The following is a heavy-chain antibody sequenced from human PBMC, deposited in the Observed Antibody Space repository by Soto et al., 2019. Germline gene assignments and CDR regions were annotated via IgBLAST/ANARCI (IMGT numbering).Heavy chain of an antibody. D-gene: IGHD2-2*01. Sequence: QVQLVQSGAEVKKPGASVKVSCKASGYTFTSYGICCVRQAHGQGLEWMGWISGYNGNTKYAQNLQARVTMTTDTSTSRVYMELRSLRSDDTAVYDCARRFSSTRCIDIWGRGTMVIVSS. CDR1: GYTFTSYG. CDR3: ARRFSSTRCIDI. V-gene: IGHV1-18*01. CDR2: ISGYNGNT. J-gene: IGHJ2*01.